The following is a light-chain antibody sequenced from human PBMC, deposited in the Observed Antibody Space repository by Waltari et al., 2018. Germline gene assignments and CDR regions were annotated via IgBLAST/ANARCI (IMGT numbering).Light chain of an antibody. Sequence: EIVMTQSPATLSVSPGERATLSCRASQSVSSNLAWSQQKPGQAPRLLIYGASTRATGIPARFSGSGSGTEFTLTISSLQSEDFAVYYCQQYHNWPTFGQGTKVEIK. CDR2: GAS. CDR1: QSVSSN. CDR3: QQYHNWPT. J-gene: IGKJ1*01. V-gene: IGKV3D-15*01.